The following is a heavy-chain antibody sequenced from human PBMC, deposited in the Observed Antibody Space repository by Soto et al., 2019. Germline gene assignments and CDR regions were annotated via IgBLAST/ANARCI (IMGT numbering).Heavy chain of an antibody. CDR3: ARDRVTMIVVNGMDV. CDR2: INSDGSST. J-gene: IGHJ6*02. CDR1: GFTFSSYW. V-gene: IGHV3-74*01. Sequence: EVQLVESGGGLVQPGGSLRLSCAASGFTFSSYWMHWVRQAPGKGLVWVSRINSDGSSTSYADSVKGRFTISRDNAKNTLYLQRNSLRAEDTAVYYCARDRVTMIVVNGMDVWGQGTTVTVSS. D-gene: IGHD3-22*01.